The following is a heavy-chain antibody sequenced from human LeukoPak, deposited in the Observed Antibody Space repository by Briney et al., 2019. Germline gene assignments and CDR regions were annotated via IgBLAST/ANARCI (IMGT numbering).Heavy chain of an antibody. J-gene: IGHJ3*02. CDR1: GFTFSSYW. D-gene: IGHD5-18*01. V-gene: IGHV3-74*01. Sequence: PGGSLRLSCAASGFTFSSYWMHWVRQAPGKGLVWVSRINSDGSSTSYADSVKGRFTISRDNSKKTVYLQMNSLRVEDAAVYYCARGAGYGNAFDIWGQGTMVTVSS. CDR2: INSDGSST. CDR3: ARGAGYGNAFDI.